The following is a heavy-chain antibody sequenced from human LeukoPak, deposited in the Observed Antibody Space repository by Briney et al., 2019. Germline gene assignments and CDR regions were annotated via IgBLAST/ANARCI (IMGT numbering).Heavy chain of an antibody. J-gene: IGHJ5*02. CDR1: GDSVSSNSAA. CDR3: ARGTATASYTINWFDP. CDR2: TYYRSKWYN. D-gene: IGHD1-14*01. V-gene: IGHV6-1*01. Sequence: TLSLTCAISGDSVSSNSAAWNWIRQSPSRGLEWLGRTYYRSKWYNDYAISVKSRITINPDTSKNQFSLHLNSVTPWDTAVYYCARGTATASYTINWFDPWGQGILVNDSS.